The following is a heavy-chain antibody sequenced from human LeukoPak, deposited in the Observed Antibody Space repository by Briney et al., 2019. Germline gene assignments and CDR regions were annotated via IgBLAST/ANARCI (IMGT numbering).Heavy chain of an antibody. V-gene: IGHV4-30-2*01. CDR2: IYHSGST. CDR3: ARGLSYYDFWSGYSLFDY. D-gene: IGHD3-3*01. Sequence: SQTLSLTCAVSGGSISSGGYSWSWIRQPPGKGLEWIGYIYHSGSTYYNPSLKSRVTISVDRSKNQFSLKLSSVTAADTAVYYCARGLSYYDFWSGYSLFDYWGQGTLVTVSS. J-gene: IGHJ4*02. CDR1: GGSISSGGYS.